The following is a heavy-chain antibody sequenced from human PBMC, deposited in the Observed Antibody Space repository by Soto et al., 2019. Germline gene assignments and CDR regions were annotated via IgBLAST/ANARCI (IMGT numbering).Heavy chain of an antibody. D-gene: IGHD3-9*01. CDR2: ISAYNGNT. CDR1: GYTFTSYG. Sequence: QVPLVQSGAEVKKPGASVKVSCKASGYTFTSYGISWVRQAPGQGLEWMGWISAYNGNTNYAQKLQGRVTMTTDTSTSTAYMELRSLRSDDTAVYYCARVPYYDILTGYSNYYYYYMDVWGKGTTVTVSS. J-gene: IGHJ6*03. V-gene: IGHV1-18*01. CDR3: ARVPYYDILTGYSNYYYYYMDV.